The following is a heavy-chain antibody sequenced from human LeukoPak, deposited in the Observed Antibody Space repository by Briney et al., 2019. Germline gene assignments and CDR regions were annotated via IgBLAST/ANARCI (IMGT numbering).Heavy chain of an antibody. CDR1: GGSISSYY. CDR3: ARARTYYYDSSGYFRP. Sequence: SETLSLTCTVSGGSISSYYWSWIRQPPGKGLEWIGEIYHSGSTNYNPSLKSRVTISVDKSKNQFSLKLSSMTAADTAVYYCARARTYYYDSSGYFRPWGQGTLVTVSS. D-gene: IGHD3-22*01. J-gene: IGHJ5*02. V-gene: IGHV4-59*12. CDR2: IYHSGST.